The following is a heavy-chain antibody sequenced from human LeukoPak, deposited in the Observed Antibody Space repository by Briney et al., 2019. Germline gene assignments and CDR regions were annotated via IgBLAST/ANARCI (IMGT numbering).Heavy chain of an antibody. CDR2: IKPSGRST. CDR3: ARGGSVIVVVIDFDY. V-gene: IGHV1-46*01. CDR1: GYTFTSYY. Sequence: ASVKVSCKASGYTFTSYYMHWVRQPPGQGVEGMGKIKPSGRSTSYAQKFQGRVTMTRDTPTSTVYMELSSLRSEDTAVYYCARGGSVIVVVIDFDYWGQGTLVTVSS. D-gene: IGHD3-22*01. J-gene: IGHJ4*02.